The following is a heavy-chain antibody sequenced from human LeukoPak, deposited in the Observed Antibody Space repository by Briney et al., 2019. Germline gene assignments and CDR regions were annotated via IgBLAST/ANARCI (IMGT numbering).Heavy chain of an antibody. Sequence: GASVKVSCKASGYTFTSYGISWVRQAPGQGLEWMGWINTNSGNTGNAQKFQDRVTIIRNTSISTAYMELSSLRSEDTAVYYCARVISSRSKGFAPWGHGTLVTVSS. J-gene: IGHJ5*02. CDR2: INTNSGNT. V-gene: IGHV1-8*03. CDR3: ARVISSRSKGFAP. CDR1: GYTFTSYG. D-gene: IGHD6-13*01.